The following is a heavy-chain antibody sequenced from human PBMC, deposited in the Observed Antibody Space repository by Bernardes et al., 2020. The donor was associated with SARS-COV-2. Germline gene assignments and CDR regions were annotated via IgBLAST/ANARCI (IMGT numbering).Heavy chain of an antibody. CDR1: GFTFDDYA. J-gene: IGHJ6*02. V-gene: IGHV3-43*02. CDR2: ISGDGGST. Sequence: GGSLRVSCAASGFTFDDYAMHWVRQAPGKGLEWVSLISGDGGSTYYADSVKGRFTISRDNSKNSLYLQMNSLRTEDTALYYCARGSGSYVHYYGMDVWGQGTTVTVSS. D-gene: IGHD3-10*01. CDR3: ARGSGSYVHYYGMDV.